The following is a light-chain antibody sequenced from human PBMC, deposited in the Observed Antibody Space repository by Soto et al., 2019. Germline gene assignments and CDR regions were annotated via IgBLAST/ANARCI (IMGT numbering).Light chain of an antibody. V-gene: IGKV1-39*01. Sequence: DIQMTQSPSSLSASVGDRVTITCRASQNIHSYLNWYQQKPGKAPKFLIYTASSLQSGVPSRFSGSESGTDFTLTISNLQPEDFATYYCQQSYSLPLTFGGGTKVEIK. J-gene: IGKJ4*01. CDR2: TAS. CDR3: QQSYSLPLT. CDR1: QNIHSY.